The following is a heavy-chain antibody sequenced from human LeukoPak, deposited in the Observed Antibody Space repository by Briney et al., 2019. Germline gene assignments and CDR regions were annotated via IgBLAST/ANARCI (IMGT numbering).Heavy chain of an antibody. CDR3: ARRYSSSSPLDY. V-gene: IGHV4-39*01. Sequence: SETLSLTCTVSGGSISSSSYYWGWIRQPPGKGLEWIGSIYYSGSTYYNPSLKSRVTISVATSKNQFSLKLSSVTAADTAVYYCARRYSSSSPLDYWGQGTLVTVSS. J-gene: IGHJ4*02. D-gene: IGHD6-6*01. CDR1: GGSISSSSYY. CDR2: IYYSGST.